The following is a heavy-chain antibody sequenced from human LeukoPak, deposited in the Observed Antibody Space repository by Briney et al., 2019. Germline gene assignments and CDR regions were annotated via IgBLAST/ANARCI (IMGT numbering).Heavy chain of an antibody. CDR3: ARKSGYARDY. D-gene: IGHD5-12*01. CDR2: INHSGSTT. CDR1: GESFSGYY. Sequence: TSETLSLTCAVYGESFSGYYWNWIRQPPGEGLEWIGEINHSGSTTSYSPSLKSRVTMSVDMSKNQFSLKLSTVTAADTAVYYCARKSGYARDYWGQGTLVTVSS. J-gene: IGHJ4*02. V-gene: IGHV4-34*01.